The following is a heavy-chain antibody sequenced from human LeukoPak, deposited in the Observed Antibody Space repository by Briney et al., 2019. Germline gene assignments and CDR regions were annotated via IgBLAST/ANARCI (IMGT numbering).Heavy chain of an antibody. CDR2: IYPGDSDT. CDR3: ARAGDYGDYDDAFDI. D-gene: IGHD4-17*01. J-gene: IGHJ3*02. V-gene: IGHV5-51*01. Sequence: GESLKISCKGSGYSFTSYWIGWVRQMPGKGVEWMGIIYPGDSDTRYSPSFQGQVTISADKSISTAYLQWSSLKASDTAMYYCARAGDYGDYDDAFDIWGQGTMVTVSS. CDR1: GYSFTSYW.